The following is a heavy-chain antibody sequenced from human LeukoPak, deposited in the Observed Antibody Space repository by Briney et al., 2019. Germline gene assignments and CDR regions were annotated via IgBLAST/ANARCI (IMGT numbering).Heavy chain of an antibody. V-gene: IGHV4-39*07. Sequence: SETLSLTCTVSGGSIRSNGYYWGWIRQPPGKGLEWIGNIFYSGSTYYNPSLKSRVTISVDTSKNQFSLNLTSMTAADTAVYYCARSRGLYYDSSGYSRNFDYWGQGTLVTVSS. J-gene: IGHJ4*02. CDR1: GGSIRSNGYY. CDR2: IFYSGST. CDR3: ARSRGLYYDSSGYSRNFDY. D-gene: IGHD3-22*01.